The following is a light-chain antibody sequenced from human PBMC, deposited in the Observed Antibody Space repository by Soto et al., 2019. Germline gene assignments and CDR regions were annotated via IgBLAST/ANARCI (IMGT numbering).Light chain of an antibody. Sequence: LTRGENAPFSGRASQSVSSYLAWYQQKPGQAPRLLIYDASNRATGIPARFSGSGSGTDFTLTISSLEPEDFAVYYCQQYGGSPWTFGQGTKVEIK. CDR3: QQYGGSPWT. V-gene: IGKV3-11*01. CDR1: QSVSSY. CDR2: DAS. J-gene: IGKJ1*01.